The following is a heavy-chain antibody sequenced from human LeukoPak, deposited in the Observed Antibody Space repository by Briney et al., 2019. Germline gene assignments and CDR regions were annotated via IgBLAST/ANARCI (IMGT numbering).Heavy chain of an antibody. D-gene: IGHD2-2*01. V-gene: IGHV3-48*01. J-gene: IGHJ4*02. Sequence: GGSLRLSCAASGFTFSSYSMNWVRQAPGKGLEWISYIGISSGNTKYADSAKGRFTISGDKAKNSVYLQMNSLRVEDTAVYYCARDTKYAFDNWGQGTLVTVSS. CDR3: ARDTKYAFDN. CDR1: GFTFSSYS. CDR2: IGISSGNT.